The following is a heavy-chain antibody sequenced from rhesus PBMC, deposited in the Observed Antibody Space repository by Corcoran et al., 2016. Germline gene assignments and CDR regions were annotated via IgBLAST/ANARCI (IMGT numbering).Heavy chain of an antibody. D-gene: IGHD4-23*01. CDR3: AKDRLYINYPYYFDY. Sequence: EVQLVESGGGLAKPGGSLRLSCAASGFTFSSYGMSWVRPAPGKGLEWVSAINSGGGSTYNADSVKCRFTISRDNSKNTLSLQMSSLRAEDTAIYYCAKDRLYINYPYYFDYWGQGVLVTVSS. V-gene: IGHV3S25*01. J-gene: IGHJ4*01. CDR2: INSGGGST. CDR1: GFTFSSYG.